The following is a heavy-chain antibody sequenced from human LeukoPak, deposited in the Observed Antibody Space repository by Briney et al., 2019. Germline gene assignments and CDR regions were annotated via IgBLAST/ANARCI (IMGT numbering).Heavy chain of an antibody. CDR2: SSYSGST. CDR3: ARGESSWPHWHLDL. Sequence: SETLSLTCTVSGGSISSYYWSWIRQPPRKGLEWIGYSSYSGSTNYNPSLKSRVTISVDTSKNQFSLKLSSVTAADTAVYYCARGESSWPHWHLDLWGRGTLVTVSS. CDR1: GGSISSYY. D-gene: IGHD6-13*01. V-gene: IGHV4-59*01. J-gene: IGHJ2*01.